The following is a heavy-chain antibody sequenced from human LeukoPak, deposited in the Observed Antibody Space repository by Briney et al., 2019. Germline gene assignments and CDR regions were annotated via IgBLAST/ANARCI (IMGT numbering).Heavy chain of an antibody. V-gene: IGHV3-9*01. CDR2: ISWNSGSI. D-gene: IGHD1-26*01. Sequence: GGSLRLSCAASGFTFDDYAMHWVRQAPGEGMEWVSGISWNSGSIGYADSVKGRFTISRDNAKNSLYLQMNSLRAEDTALYYCAKDMVPSIVAATPIFDYWGQGTLVTVSS. CDR3: AKDMVPSIVAATPIFDY. CDR1: GFTFDDYA. J-gene: IGHJ4*02.